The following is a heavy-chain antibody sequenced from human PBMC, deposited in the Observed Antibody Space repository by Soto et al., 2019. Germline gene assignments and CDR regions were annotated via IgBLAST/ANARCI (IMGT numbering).Heavy chain of an antibody. V-gene: IGHV3-53*04. CDR3: ARGGTSQFAAYSSSPLGYYYYYMDV. CDR1: GFTVSSNY. D-gene: IGHD6-6*01. Sequence: GGSLRLSCAASGFTVSSNYMSWVRQAPGKGLEWVSVIYSGGSTYYADSVKGRFTISRHNSKNTLYLQMNSLRAEDTAVYYCARGGTSQFAAYSSSPLGYYYYYMDVWGKGTTVTVSS. J-gene: IGHJ6*03. CDR2: IYSGGST.